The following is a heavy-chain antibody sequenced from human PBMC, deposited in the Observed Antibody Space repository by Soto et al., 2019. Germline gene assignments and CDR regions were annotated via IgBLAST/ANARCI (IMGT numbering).Heavy chain of an antibody. V-gene: IGHV3-23*01. CDR1: GFTFSSYA. J-gene: IGHJ6*03. Sequence: GGSLSLSCAASGFTFSSYAMSWVRQAPGKGLEWVSAISGSGGSTYYADSGKGRVTISRENSKNKRYLQMNSLRAEDTAVYYYAKVDGRYDFWSGDYGPTGDYYYMDVWGKGTTVTVSS. D-gene: IGHD3-3*01. CDR3: AKVDGRYDFWSGDYGPTGDYYYMDV. CDR2: ISGSGGST.